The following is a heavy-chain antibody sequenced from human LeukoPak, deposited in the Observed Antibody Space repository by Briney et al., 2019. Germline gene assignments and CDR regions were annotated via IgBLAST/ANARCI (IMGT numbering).Heavy chain of an antibody. V-gene: IGHV3-9*03. CDR1: GFTFDDYA. D-gene: IGHD6-13*01. CDR3: AKTPIAAADSRPYYFDY. J-gene: IGHJ4*02. Sequence: PGGSLRLSCAASGFTFDDYAMHWARQAPGKGLEWVSGISWNSGSIGYADSVKGRFTISRDNAKNSLYLQMNSLRAEDMALYYCAKTPIAAADSRPYYFDYWGQGTLVTVSS. CDR2: ISWNSGSI.